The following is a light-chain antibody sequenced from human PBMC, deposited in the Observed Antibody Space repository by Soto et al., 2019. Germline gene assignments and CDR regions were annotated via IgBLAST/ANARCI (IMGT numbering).Light chain of an antibody. J-gene: IGKJ1*01. V-gene: IGKV3-15*01. CDR3: QQYNNWPPWT. CDR1: QRVSRN. Sequence: EIVMTQSAATLSVSPGERSTLACSASQRVSRNLAWYQQKPGQAPRLLIYDASTRATGIPDRFSGSGSETEFTLTISSLQSEDYAIYYCQQYNNWPPWTFGQGTKVDIK. CDR2: DAS.